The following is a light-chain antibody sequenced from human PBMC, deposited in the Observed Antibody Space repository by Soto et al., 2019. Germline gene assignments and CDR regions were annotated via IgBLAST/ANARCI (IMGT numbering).Light chain of an antibody. V-gene: IGKV1-5*03. CDR2: KAS. Sequence: DIQMTQSPSTLSASVGDRVTITCRASQRISSWLAWYQQRPGKVPRLLIYKASTLESGVPSRFSGSGSGTEFTLTISSLQPDDFATYSCQLYNSPPWTFGQGTKLEIK. J-gene: IGKJ1*01. CDR3: QLYNSPPWT. CDR1: QRISSW.